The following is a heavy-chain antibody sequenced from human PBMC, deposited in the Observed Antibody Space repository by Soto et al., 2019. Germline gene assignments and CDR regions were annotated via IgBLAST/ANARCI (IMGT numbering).Heavy chain of an antibody. V-gene: IGHV3-30*03. CDR3: VRATNWENWYFDL. CDR2: ISYDGSNK. J-gene: IGHJ2*01. Sequence: GGSLRLSCAASGFTFSSYGMHWVRQAPGKGLEWVAVISYDGSNKYYADSVKGRFTISRDNAKNTLYLQMNSLRAEDTAVYYCVRATNWENWYFDLWGRGTLVTV. D-gene: IGHD7-27*01. CDR1: GFTFSSYG.